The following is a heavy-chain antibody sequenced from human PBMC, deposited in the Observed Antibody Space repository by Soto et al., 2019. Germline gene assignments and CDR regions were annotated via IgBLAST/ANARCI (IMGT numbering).Heavy chain of an antibody. D-gene: IGHD2-8*01. V-gene: IGHV4-59*12. CDR1: GGSISSYY. CDR2: IYYSGST. J-gene: IGHJ4*02. Sequence: SETLSLTCTVSGGSISSYYWSWIRQPPGKGLEWIGYIYYSGSTNYNPSLKSRFTISRDNGKNSLYLQMNSLRVEDTAVYYCARDILGISVDRMVWGQGTLVTVSS. CDR3: ARDILGISVDRMV.